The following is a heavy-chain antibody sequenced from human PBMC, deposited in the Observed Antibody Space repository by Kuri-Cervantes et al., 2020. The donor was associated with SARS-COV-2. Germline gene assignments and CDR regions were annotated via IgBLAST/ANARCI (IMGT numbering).Heavy chain of an antibody. V-gene: IGHV3-38*02. CDR3: ARDLRLGKSLYY. J-gene: IGHJ4*02. CDR1: GFTVSSNE. CDR2: ISGGST. Sequence: GGSLRLSCAASGFTVSSNEMSWVRQAPGKGLGWVSSISGGSTYYADSRTGRFTISRDNSKNTLYLQMNRLRAEDTAVYYCARDLRLGKSLYYWCQGTLVTVSS. D-gene: IGHD7-27*01.